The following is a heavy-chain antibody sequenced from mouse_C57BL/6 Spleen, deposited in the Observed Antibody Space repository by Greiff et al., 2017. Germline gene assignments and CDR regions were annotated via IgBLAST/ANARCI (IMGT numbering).Heavy chain of an antibody. Sequence: EVQLQQSGAELVRPGASVKLSCTASGFNIKDYYMHWVKQRPEQGLEWIGRIDPEDGDTEYAPKFQGKATMTADTSSNTAYLQLSSLTSEDTAVYYCTGGYYYGSSYGYFDVWGTGTTVTVSS. CDR1: GFNIKDYY. CDR2: IDPEDGDT. J-gene: IGHJ1*03. D-gene: IGHD1-1*01. V-gene: IGHV14-1*01. CDR3: TGGYYYGSSYGYFDV.